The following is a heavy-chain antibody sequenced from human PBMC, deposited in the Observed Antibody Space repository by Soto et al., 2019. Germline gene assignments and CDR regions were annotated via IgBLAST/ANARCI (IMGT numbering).Heavy chain of an antibody. D-gene: IGHD2-15*01. V-gene: IGHV4-34*01. CDR2: IYHSGST. CDR3: ARAPIVVVVAATPYYYGMDV. J-gene: IGHJ6*02. Sequence: PSETLSLTCAVYGGSFSGYYWSWVRQPPGKGLEWIGEIYHSGSTNYNPSLKSRVTISVDKSKNQFSLKLSSVTAADTAVYYCARAPIVVVVAATPYYYGMDVWGQGTTVTVSS. CDR1: GGSFSGYY.